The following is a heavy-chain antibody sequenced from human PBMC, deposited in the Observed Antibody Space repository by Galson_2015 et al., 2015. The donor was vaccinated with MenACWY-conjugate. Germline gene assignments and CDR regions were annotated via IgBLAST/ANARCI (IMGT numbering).Heavy chain of an antibody. CDR3: ARYRLDTSATTDF. CDR2: ISGRTGST. CDR1: GFTFSNYA. J-gene: IGHJ4*02. D-gene: IGHD6-19*01. Sequence: SLGLSCAASGFTFSNYAMSWVRQAPGKGLEWVSGISGRTGSTYYADSVKGRLTISRDNPKNTPYLQMNSLRVEDTAIYYCARYRLDTSATTDFWGQGTLVTVSS. V-gene: IGHV3-23*01.